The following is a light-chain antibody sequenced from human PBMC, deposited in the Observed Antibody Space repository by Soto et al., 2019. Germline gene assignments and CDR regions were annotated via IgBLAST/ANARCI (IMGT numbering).Light chain of an antibody. CDR3: QHYSGDRAT. CDR2: AAS. V-gene: IGKV1-39*01. CDR1: QSISSY. Sequence: DIQMTQSPSSLSASVGDRVTITCRASQSISSYLNWYQQKPGKAPELLIYAASNLQSGVPSRFSGSGSGTEFTLTISSLRPDDFATYYCQHYSGDRATFGQGTKWIS. J-gene: IGKJ1*01.